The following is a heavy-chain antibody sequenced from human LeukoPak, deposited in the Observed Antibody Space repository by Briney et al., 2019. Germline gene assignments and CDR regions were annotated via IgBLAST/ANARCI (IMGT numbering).Heavy chain of an antibody. J-gene: IGHJ4*02. Sequence: SETLSLTCAVYGGSCSGYYWSWIRQPPGKGLEWIGEINHSGSTNYNPSLKSRVTISVDTSKNQFSLKLSSVTAADTAVYYCARGMFYYDSSGSYYWGQGTLVTVSS. CDR3: ARGMFYYDSSGSYY. CDR1: GGSCSGYY. D-gene: IGHD3-22*01. CDR2: INHSGST. V-gene: IGHV4-34*01.